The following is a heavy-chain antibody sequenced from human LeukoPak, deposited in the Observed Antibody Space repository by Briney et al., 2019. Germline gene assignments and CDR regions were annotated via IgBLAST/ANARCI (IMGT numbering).Heavy chain of an antibody. D-gene: IGHD3-10*01. CDR3: ARDHITMVRGRVDHPGLDPVYYYYYGMDV. J-gene: IGHJ6*02. CDR1: GYTFTSYG. V-gene: IGHV1-18*01. Sequence: ASVKVSCKASGYTFTSYGISWVRQAPGQGLEWMGWISAYNGNTNYAQKLQGRVTMTTDTSTSTAYMELRSLRSDDTAVYYCARDHITMVRGRVDHPGLDPVYYYYYGMDVWGQGTTVTVSS. CDR2: ISAYNGNT.